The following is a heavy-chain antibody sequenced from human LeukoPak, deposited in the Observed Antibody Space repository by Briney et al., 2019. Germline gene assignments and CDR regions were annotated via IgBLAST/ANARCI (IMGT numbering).Heavy chain of an antibody. CDR2: IYYSGST. V-gene: IGHV4-39*07. Sequence: SETLSLTCTVSGGSISSSSYYWGWIRQPPGKGLEWIGSIYYSGSTYYNPSLKSRVTISVDTSKNQFSLKLSSVTAADTAVYYCAGGEDYFYYYMDVWGKGTTVTISS. J-gene: IGHJ6*03. CDR1: GGSISSSSYY. CDR3: AGGEDYFYYYMDV.